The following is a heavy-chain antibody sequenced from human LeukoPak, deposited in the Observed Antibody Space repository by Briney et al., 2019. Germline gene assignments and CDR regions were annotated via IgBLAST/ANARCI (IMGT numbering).Heavy chain of an antibody. CDR3: ARGGSGNWNAPFDY. CDR1: GFTFSSYE. V-gene: IGHV3-21*01. Sequence: GGSLRLSCAASGFTFSSYEMNWVRQAPGKGLEWVSSISSSSGYIYDADSVKGRFTISRDNAKNSLYLQMNSLRAEDTAVYYCARGGSGNWNAPFDYWGQGTLVTVSS. CDR2: ISSSSGYI. J-gene: IGHJ4*02. D-gene: IGHD1-1*01.